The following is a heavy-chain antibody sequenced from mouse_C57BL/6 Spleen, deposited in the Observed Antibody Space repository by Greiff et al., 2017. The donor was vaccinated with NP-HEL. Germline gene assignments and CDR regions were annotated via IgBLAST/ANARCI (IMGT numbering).Heavy chain of an antibody. CDR1: GYAFSSYW. Sequence: VQLQQSGAELVKPGASVKISCKASGYAFSSYWMNWVKQRPGKGLEWIGQIYPGDGDTNYNGKFKGKATLTADKASSTAYMQLSSLTSEDSAVYFCARSCDDYAMDYWGQGTSVTVSS. D-gene: IGHD2-13*01. CDR2: IYPGDGDT. J-gene: IGHJ4*01. CDR3: ARSCDDYAMDY. V-gene: IGHV1-80*01.